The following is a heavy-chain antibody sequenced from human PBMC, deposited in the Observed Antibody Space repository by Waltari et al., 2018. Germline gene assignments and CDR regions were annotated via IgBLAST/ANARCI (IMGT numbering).Heavy chain of an antibody. CDR3: ARGSAELLQPYGCDY. J-gene: IGHJ4*02. V-gene: IGHV4-38-2*02. CDR1: GYSISSGYY. D-gene: IGHD1-26*01. CDR2: IYHSGST. Sequence: QVQLQESGPGLVKPSETLSLTCTVSGYSISSGYYWGWIRQPPGKGLEWIGSIYHSGSTYYNPSLKSRVTISVDTSKNQFSLKLSSVTAADTAVYYCARGSAELLQPYGCDYWGQGTLVTVSS.